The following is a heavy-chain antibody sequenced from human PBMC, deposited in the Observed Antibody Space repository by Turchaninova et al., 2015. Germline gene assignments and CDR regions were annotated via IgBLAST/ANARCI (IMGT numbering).Heavy chain of an antibody. V-gene: IGHV1-46*01. CDR3: ARALGSGGLDY. D-gene: IGHD3-10*01. CDR2: IGPSGLNP. Sequence: QVQLVQSGAEVKKPGASVKVSCRASGYTFSDYYVHWVRQVPGHGLEWMGIIGPSGLNPNYAQKVQGRVTMTRDTSTSTVYMDLSSLRSDDTAVYYCARALGSGGLDYWGQGTLVTVSS. CDR1: GYTFSDYY. J-gene: IGHJ4*02.